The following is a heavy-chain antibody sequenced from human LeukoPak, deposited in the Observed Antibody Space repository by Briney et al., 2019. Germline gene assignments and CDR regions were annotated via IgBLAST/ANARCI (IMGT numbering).Heavy chain of an antibody. CDR1: TFTFSTYS. CDR3: ASSSSYKAPYDSNIEY. J-gene: IGHJ4*02. D-gene: IGHD3-22*01. Sequence: GGSPRLSCAASTFTFSTYSMNWVRQAPGKGLEWVSYISSSSNIIYYADSVKGRFTISRDNARTSLYLQMNSLRDEDTAVYYCASSSSYKAPYDSNIEYWGQGTLVTVSS. V-gene: IGHV3-48*02. CDR2: ISSSSNII.